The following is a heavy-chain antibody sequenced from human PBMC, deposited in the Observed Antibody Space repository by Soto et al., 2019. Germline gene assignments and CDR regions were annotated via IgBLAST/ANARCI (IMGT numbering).Heavy chain of an antibody. J-gene: IGHJ4*02. CDR3: ARVSGPHGDYYFTPGDFDY. CDR1: GYTFTSYG. Sequence: QVQLVQSGAEVKKPGASVKVSCKASGYTFTSYGISWVRQAPGQGLEWMGWISAYNGNTNYAQKLQGRVTMTTDTSTSTAYMELRSLRSDDTAVYYCARVSGPHGDYYFTPGDFDYWGQGTLVTVSS. CDR2: ISAYNGNT. V-gene: IGHV1-18*01. D-gene: IGHD4-17*01.